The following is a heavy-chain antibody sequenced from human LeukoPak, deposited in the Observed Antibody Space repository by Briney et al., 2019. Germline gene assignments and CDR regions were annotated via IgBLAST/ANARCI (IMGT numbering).Heavy chain of an antibody. CDR2: IYYSGST. D-gene: IGHD6-6*01. Sequence: SETLSLTCTVSGGSISSSSYYWGWIRQPPGKGLEWIGSIYYSGSTYYNPSLKSRVTISVDTSKNQFSLKLSSVTAADTAVHYCARQEEARPNWFDPWGQGTLVTVSS. V-gene: IGHV4-39*01. CDR1: GGSISSSSYY. CDR3: ARQEEARPNWFDP. J-gene: IGHJ5*02.